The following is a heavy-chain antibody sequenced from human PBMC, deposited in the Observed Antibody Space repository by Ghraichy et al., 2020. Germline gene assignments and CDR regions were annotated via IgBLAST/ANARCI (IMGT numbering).Heavy chain of an antibody. CDR2: IYYRGST. CDR3: ARLSGGYKSASDYFDY. D-gene: IGHD5-24*01. V-gene: IGHV4-59*01. CDR1: GGSISSYY. Sequence: ETLSLTCTVSGGSISSYYWSWIRQPPEKGLEWIGYIYYRGSTNYNPSLKSRVTISVDTSKNQFSLKLSSVTAADTAVYYCARLSGGYKSASDYFDYWGQGTLVTVSS. J-gene: IGHJ4*02.